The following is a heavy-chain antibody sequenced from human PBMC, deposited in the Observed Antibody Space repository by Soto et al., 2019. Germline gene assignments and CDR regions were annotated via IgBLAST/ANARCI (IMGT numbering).Heavy chain of an antibody. CDR2: ISAYNGNT. Sequence: QVQLVQSGAEVKKPGASVKVSCKASGYTFTSYGISWVRQAPGQGLEWMGWISAYNGNTNYAQKLQGRVTMTTDTSTSTAYMELRRLRSDDTAVYYCARAWYSGSGTYYYGMDVWGQGTTVTVSS. CDR3: ARAWYSGSGTYYYGMDV. J-gene: IGHJ6*02. D-gene: IGHD3-10*01. CDR1: GYTFTSYG. V-gene: IGHV1-18*01.